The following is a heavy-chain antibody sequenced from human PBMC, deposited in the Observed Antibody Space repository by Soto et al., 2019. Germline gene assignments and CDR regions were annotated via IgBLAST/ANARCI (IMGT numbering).Heavy chain of an antibody. Sequence: QVQLVQSGAEVKKPGSSVTVSCKAPGGTFSSYAISWVRQAPGQGLEWMGGIIPIFGTAKYAQKFQGRVTITADESTSTGYMELSSLRSEDTAVYYWARSQGGSSSLDIYYYYYYGMDVWGQGTTVTVSS. V-gene: IGHV1-69*01. D-gene: IGHD2-15*01. CDR2: IIPIFGTA. CDR3: ARSQGGSSSLDIYYYYYYGMDV. CDR1: GGTFSSYA. J-gene: IGHJ6*02.